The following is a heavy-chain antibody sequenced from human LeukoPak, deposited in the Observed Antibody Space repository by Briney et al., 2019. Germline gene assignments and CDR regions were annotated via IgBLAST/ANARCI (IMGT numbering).Heavy chain of an antibody. J-gene: IGHJ4*02. D-gene: IGHD5-24*01. CDR2: IYSGGST. V-gene: IGHV3-53*01. Sequence: GGSLRLSCAVSGFTVSSNYMSWVRQAPGKGLEWVSVIYSGGSTYYADSVKGRFTISRDNSKNTLYLQMNSLRAEDTAVYYCARGWLQPFDYWGQGTLVTVSS. CDR3: ARGWLQPFDY. CDR1: GFTVSSNY.